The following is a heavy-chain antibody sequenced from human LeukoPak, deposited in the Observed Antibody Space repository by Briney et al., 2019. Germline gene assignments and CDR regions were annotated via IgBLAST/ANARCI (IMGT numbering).Heavy chain of an antibody. D-gene: IGHD4-17*01. J-gene: IGHJ4*02. Sequence: GGSLRLSCAASGFTFASYAMNWVRQAPGKGLEWVSDISGSGGTTHYADSVKGRFTISRDNSKNVLSLQMNSLTAEGTAVYYCAKERRLTTAFDYWGQGTLVTVSS. V-gene: IGHV3-23*01. CDR3: AKERRLTTAFDY. CDR1: GFTFASYA. CDR2: ISGSGGTT.